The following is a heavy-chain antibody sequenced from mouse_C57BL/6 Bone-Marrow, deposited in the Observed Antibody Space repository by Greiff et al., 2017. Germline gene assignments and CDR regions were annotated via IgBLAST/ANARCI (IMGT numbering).Heavy chain of an antibody. CDR3: VRQSWLRYFDV. D-gene: IGHD2-2*01. CDR1: GFSFNTYA. Sequence: EVKLQESGGGLVQPKGSLKLSCAASGFSFNTYAMNWVRQAPGKGLEWVARIRSKSNNYATYYADSVKDRFTISRDDSESMLYLQMNNLKTEDTAMYYCVRQSWLRYFDVWGTGTTVTVSS. V-gene: IGHV10-1*01. J-gene: IGHJ1*03. CDR2: IRSKSNNYAT.